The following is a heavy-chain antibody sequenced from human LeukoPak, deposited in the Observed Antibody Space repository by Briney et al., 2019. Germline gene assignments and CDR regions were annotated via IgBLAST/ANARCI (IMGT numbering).Heavy chain of an antibody. Sequence: GGSLRLSCAASGFSISNSAMNWVRQAPGKGLEWVSLIVASSGSTFYADFVKGRFTISRDSSKNTLYLQMNSLRAEDMAVYYCAKGAYDYIEMGYFDYWGQGTLVTVSS. CDR1: GFSISNSA. CDR3: AKGAYDYIEMGYFDY. J-gene: IGHJ4*02. CDR2: IVASSGST. V-gene: IGHV3-23*01. D-gene: IGHD5-12*01.